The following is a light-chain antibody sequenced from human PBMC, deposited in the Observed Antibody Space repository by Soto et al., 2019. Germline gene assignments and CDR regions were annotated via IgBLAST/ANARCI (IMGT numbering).Light chain of an antibody. CDR2: GNN. CDR3: AAWDDSLNGPV. J-gene: IGLJ3*02. CDR1: SSNIGSEA. Sequence: QSVLTQPPSASGTPGQRDTISCSGSSSNIGSEAVNWYQQLPGTAPKLLIYGNNQRPSGVPDRFSGSKSGTSASLVISGLQSEDEADYYCAAWDDSLNGPVFGGGTKLTVL. V-gene: IGLV1-44*01.